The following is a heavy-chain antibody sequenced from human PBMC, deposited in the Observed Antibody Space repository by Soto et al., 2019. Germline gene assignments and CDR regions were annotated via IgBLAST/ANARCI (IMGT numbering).Heavy chain of an antibody. Sequence: PEGSLRLSCAASVFTFSNYAMSWVRHSPGKWLEWVSGLSDGGGSTFYADSVKGRFTISRDNAKNTLYLQMSSLRAEDTAVYYCAKEGTTSPPNWFRRYGQ. D-gene: IGHD2-2*01. J-gene: IGHJ5*02. CDR3: AKEGTTSPPNWFRR. CDR1: VFTFSNYA. V-gene: IGHV3-23*01. CDR2: LSDGGGST.